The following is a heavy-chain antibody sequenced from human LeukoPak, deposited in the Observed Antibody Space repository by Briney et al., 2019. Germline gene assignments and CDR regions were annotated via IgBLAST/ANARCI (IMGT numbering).Heavy chain of an antibody. CDR2: ISGSGGST. Sequence: GGSLRLSCAASGFTFSSYAMSWVRQAPGKGLEWVSAISGSGGSTYYADSVKGRFTISRDNSKNTLYLQMNSLRAEDTAVYYCARAPNYYGSGSYYSRVDYWGQGTLVTVSS. J-gene: IGHJ4*02. D-gene: IGHD3-10*01. CDR1: GFTFSSYA. V-gene: IGHV3-23*01. CDR3: ARAPNYYGSGSYYSRVDY.